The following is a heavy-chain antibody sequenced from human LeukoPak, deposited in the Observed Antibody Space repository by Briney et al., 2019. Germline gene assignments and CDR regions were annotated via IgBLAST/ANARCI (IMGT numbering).Heavy chain of an antibody. D-gene: IGHD3-10*01. J-gene: IGHJ4*02. V-gene: IGHV3-30*01. CDR1: GFTFSSSS. CDR2: ISHDGSHN. CDR3: ARSRTQYYGSGIDY. Sequence: PGRSLRLSCAASGFTFSSSSMHWVRQAPAKGLEWVAVISHDGSHNYNADSVKGRFTISRDNSKNTLYLQMNSLRPEDTAVYYCARSRTQYYGSGIDYWDQGALVTVSS.